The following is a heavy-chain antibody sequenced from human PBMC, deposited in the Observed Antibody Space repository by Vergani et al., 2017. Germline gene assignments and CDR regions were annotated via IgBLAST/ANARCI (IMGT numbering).Heavy chain of an antibody. CDR1: GFTFIRACP. D-gene: IGHD3-22*01. Sequence: EVQLVESGGGLVKPGGSLRLSCAASGFTFIRACPMTWVRQAPGKGLEWVSAISARYPSTYYADSVKGRFTISRDNSKNMLYLQMNSLRAEDTAVYYCARLSYDTTPYLQGGYDCWGQGTLVSVSS. CDR2: ISARYPST. J-gene: IGHJ4*02. V-gene: IGHV3-23*04. CDR3: ARLSYDTTPYLQGGYDC.